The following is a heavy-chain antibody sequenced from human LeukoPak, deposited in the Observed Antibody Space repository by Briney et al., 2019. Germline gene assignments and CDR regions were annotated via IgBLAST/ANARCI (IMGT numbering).Heavy chain of an antibody. D-gene: IGHD3-16*01. CDR2: ISSSSTI. CDR3: ARVGVEGGAVDY. V-gene: IGHV3-48*01. CDR1: GFTFSSYS. Sequence: GGSLRLSCAASGFTFSSYSMNWVRQAPGKGLEWVSYISSSSTIYYADSVKGRFTISRDNAKNSLYLQMNSLRAEDTAVYYCARVGVEGGAVDYWGQGTLVTVSS. J-gene: IGHJ4*02.